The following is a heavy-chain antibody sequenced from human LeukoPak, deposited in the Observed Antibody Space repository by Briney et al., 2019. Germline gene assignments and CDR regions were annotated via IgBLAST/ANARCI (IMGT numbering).Heavy chain of an antibody. CDR3: ARDRCSSTSCPPLWFDP. D-gene: IGHD2-2*01. J-gene: IGHJ5*02. Sequence: SVKVSCKASGGTFSSYAISWVRQAPGQGLEWMGGIIPIFGTTNYAQKFQGRVTITADESTSTAYMELSSLRSEDTAVYYCARDRCSSTSCPPLWFDPWGQGTLVTVSS. CDR2: IIPIFGTT. V-gene: IGHV1-69*01. CDR1: GGTFSSYA.